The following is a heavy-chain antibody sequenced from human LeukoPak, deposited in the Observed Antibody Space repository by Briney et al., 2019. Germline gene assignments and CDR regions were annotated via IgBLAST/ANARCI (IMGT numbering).Heavy chain of an antibody. D-gene: IGHD1-26*01. J-gene: IGHJ4*02. CDR1: GGSISSYY. CDR2: IYTSGST. CDR3: ARETPETVGATHFDY. Sequence: ASETLSLTCTVSGGSISSYYWSWIRQPAGKGLEWIGRIYTSGSTNYNPSLNSRVTMSVDTSKNQFSLKLSSVTAADTAVYYCARETPETVGATHFDYWGQGTLVTVSS. V-gene: IGHV4-4*07.